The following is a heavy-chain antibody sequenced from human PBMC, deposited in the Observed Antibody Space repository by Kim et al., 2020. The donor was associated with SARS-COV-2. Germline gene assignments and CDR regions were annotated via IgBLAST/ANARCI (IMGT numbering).Heavy chain of an antibody. Sequence: GSTYYNPSLKSRVTISVDTSKNQFSLKLSSVTAADTAVYYCASRTSSSDYWGQGTLVTVSS. CDR2: GST. CDR3: ASRTSSSDY. J-gene: IGHJ4*02. D-gene: IGHD6-13*01. V-gene: IGHV4-30-2*05.